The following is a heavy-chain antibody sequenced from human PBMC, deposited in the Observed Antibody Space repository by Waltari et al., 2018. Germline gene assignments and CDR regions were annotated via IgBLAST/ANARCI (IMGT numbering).Heavy chain of an antibody. D-gene: IGHD3-22*01. CDR2: CYYSWSP. CDR1: GGSISSSYSY. V-gene: IGHV4-39*07. CDR3: ATPLPRNHYDGRSFDS. J-gene: IGHJ5*01. Sequence: QLQLQESGPGLVKASETLSLTCTVSGGSISSSYSYWGWIRQPPGKGLEWISSCYYSWSPYFNPSLTRRVTISLHPSRQQCYLNLGSVTAADTAVYYCATPLPRNHYDGRSFDSWGQGILVNVSS.